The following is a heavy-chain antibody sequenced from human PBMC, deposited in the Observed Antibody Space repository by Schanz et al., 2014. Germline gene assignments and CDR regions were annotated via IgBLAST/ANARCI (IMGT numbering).Heavy chain of an antibody. CDR3: ARDRGHGDLPGDI. D-gene: IGHD4-17*01. CDR1: GGSVSSGGDY. Sequence: QLQESGPGLVKPSQTLSLTCTVSGGSVSSGGDYWSWIRQHPGKGLEWIGFISYSGSTYYNPSLKSRVTISVDTSKNQFSLNLSSATAADTAVYYCARDRGHGDLPGDIWGRGTMVTVSS. CDR2: ISYSGST. J-gene: IGHJ3*02. V-gene: IGHV4-31*03.